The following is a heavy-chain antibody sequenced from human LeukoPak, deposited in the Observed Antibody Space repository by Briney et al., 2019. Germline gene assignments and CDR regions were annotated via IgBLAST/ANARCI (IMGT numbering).Heavy chain of an antibody. J-gene: IGHJ4*02. CDR2: INPNSGGT. V-gene: IGHV1-2*04. CDR1: GYTFTGYY. Sequence: ASVKVSCKASGYTFTGYYMHWVRQAPGQGLEWMGWINPNSGGTNYAQKFQGWVTMTRDTSISTAYMELSRLRSDDTAVYYCARGGVITLGGVIVPFDYWGQGTLVTVSS. CDR3: ARGGVITLGGVIVPFDY. D-gene: IGHD3-16*02.